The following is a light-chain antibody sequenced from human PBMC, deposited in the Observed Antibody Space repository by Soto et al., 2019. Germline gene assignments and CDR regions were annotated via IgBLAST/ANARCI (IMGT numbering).Light chain of an antibody. CDR3: QQYGRAVWT. J-gene: IGKJ1*01. CDR1: QSISSNY. Sequence: DIVGTQSPGTLSLSPGERATLSCRTSQSISSNYVAWYQQRPGQAPRLVIYGASSRATGIPDRFSGSGSGTDFPLTISRLEHEDFAVYYCQQYGRAVWTFGQGTKVEIK. V-gene: IGKV3-20*01. CDR2: GAS.